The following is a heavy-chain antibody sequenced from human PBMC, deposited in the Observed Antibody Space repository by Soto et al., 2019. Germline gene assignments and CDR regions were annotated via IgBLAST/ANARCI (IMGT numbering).Heavy chain of an antibody. D-gene: IGHD3-10*01. V-gene: IGHV4-59*01. CDR3: AREAFGDYTDY. J-gene: IGHJ4*02. Sequence: SETLSLTCTVSGGSISSYYWSWIRQPPGKGLEWIGYIYYSGSTNYNPSLKSRVTISVDTSKNQFSLKLSSVTAADTAVYYCAREAFGDYTDYWGQGTLVTVPS. CDR1: GGSISSYY. CDR2: IYYSGST.